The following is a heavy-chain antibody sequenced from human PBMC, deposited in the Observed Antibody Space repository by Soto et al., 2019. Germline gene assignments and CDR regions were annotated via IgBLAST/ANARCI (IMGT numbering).Heavy chain of an antibody. CDR3: AREDILGARSFDY. D-gene: IGHD1-26*01. CDR2: ISSLSSPR. V-gene: IGHV3-48*02. J-gene: IGHJ4*02. CDR1: GFTFSGYS. Sequence: GGSLRLSCAASGFTFSGYSINWVRQAPGKGLEWISYISSLSSPRYYAESVEGRFIISRDNAKNSLYLQMNSLRDEDTAVYFCAREDILGARSFDYWGQGIMVTVSS.